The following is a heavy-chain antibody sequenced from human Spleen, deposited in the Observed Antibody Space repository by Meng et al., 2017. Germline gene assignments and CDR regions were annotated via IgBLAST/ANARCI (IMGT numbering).Heavy chain of an antibody. CDR2: INTDGTTT. CDR3: ARDLGGIFAY. J-gene: IGHJ4*02. Sequence: GESLKISCAASGFTFSNYWMHWVRQAPGKGLVWVSRINTDGTTTTYADSVKGRFTISRDNAKNTLYLQMNSLRGEDTAVYYCARDLGGIFAYWGQGALVTVSS. V-gene: IGHV3-74*01. D-gene: IGHD6-13*01. CDR1: GFTFSNYW.